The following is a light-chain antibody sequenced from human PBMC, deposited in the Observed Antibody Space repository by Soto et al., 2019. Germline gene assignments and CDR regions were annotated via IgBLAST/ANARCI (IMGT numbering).Light chain of an antibody. V-gene: IGKV3-20*01. CDR3: QQSGWT. J-gene: IGKJ1*01. CDR2: GAS. CDR1: QSVSSSY. Sequence: EIVLTQSPGTLSLSPGERATLSCRASQSVSSSYLAWYQQKLGQAPRLLIYGASSRATGIPDRFSGSGSGTDFTLTISRLEPEDFAVYYCQQSGWTFGQGTKVEIK.